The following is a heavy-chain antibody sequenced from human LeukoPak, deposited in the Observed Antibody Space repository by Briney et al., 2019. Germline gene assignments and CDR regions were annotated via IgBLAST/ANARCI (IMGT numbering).Heavy chain of an antibody. CDR2: IYYTGAT. D-gene: IGHD5-18*01. CDR3: ARAGYSYGKGYYFDY. J-gene: IGHJ4*02. Sequence: SETLSLTCTVSGGSISSYYWSWIRLPPGKGLEWIGYIYYTGATYYNPSLKSRVTISLDTSKNQFSLKLSSVTAADAAVYYCARAGYSYGKGYYFDYWGQGALVTVSS. CDR1: GGSISSYY. V-gene: IGHV4-59*01.